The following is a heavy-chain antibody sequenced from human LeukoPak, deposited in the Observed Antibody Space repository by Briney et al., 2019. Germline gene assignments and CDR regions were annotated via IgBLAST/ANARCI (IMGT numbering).Heavy chain of an antibody. V-gene: IGHV1-3*01. J-gene: IGHJ3*02. D-gene: IGHD6-13*01. Sequence: GASVKVSCKASGYTFTSYAMHWVRQAPGQRLEWMGWINAGNGNTKYSQKFQGRVTITRDTSASTAYMELSSLRSEDTAVYYCAREEGIAAAGTEAFDIWGQGTMVTVSS. CDR2: INAGNGNT. CDR3: AREEGIAAAGTEAFDI. CDR1: GYTFTSYA.